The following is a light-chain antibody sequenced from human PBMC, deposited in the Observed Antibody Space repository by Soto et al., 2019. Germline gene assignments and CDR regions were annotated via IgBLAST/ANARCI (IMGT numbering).Light chain of an antibody. CDR2: GAS. J-gene: IGKJ1*01. Sequence: IMLTQSPGTLSLSPGERATLSCGASQRVSSSYLAWYPQNPGQAPRLLIYGASSRATGIPDRFSGSWSGTDFTLTISRLEPGDFAVYYCQQYVTSPPGTFGQGTKVDIK. CDR3: QQYVTSPPGT. V-gene: IGKV3-20*01. CDR1: QRVSSSY.